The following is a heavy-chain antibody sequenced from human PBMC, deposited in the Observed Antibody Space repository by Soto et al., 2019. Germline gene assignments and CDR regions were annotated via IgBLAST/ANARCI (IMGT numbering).Heavy chain of an antibody. CDR2: ISYDGSNK. V-gene: IGHV3-30*03. CDR1: GFTFSHYG. Sequence: QVQLVESGGGVVQPGRSLRLSCAASGFTFSHYGIHWVRQAPGKGLEWLAVISYDGSNKHYADSVKGRFTVSRDNSKKTLYLQMNSLRADDTAVYFCASYSGKYQGPIAYLGQATLVPASS. CDR3: ASYSGKYQGPIAY. J-gene: IGHJ4*02. D-gene: IGHD1-26*01.